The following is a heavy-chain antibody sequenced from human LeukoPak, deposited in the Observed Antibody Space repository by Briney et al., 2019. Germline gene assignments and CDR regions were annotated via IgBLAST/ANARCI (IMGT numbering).Heavy chain of an antibody. CDR1: GGSISNYY. J-gene: IGHJ4*02. Sequence: SETLSLTCTVSGGSISNYYWSWIRQPPGKGLEWIGYIYDSGSTNYNPSLKSRVTISVDTSKNQFSLKLSSVTAADTAVYFRGREIRIVGATTLDYWGQGTLVTVSS. D-gene: IGHD1-26*01. CDR2: IYDSGST. V-gene: IGHV4-59*01. CDR3: GREIRIVGATTLDY.